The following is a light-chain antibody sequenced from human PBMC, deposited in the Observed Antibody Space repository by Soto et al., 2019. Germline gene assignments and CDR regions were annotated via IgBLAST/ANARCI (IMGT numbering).Light chain of an antibody. CDR2: GAS. V-gene: IGKV3-20*01. CDR1: QSVSSSY. CDR3: QQSYSNPT. J-gene: IGKJ1*01. Sequence: EIVLTQSPGTLSLSPGERATLSCRASQSVSSSYLAWYQQKPGQAPRLLIYGASSRATGIPDRFTGSGSGTDFTLTISSLEPEDFAVYYCQQSYSNPTFGQGTKVDIK.